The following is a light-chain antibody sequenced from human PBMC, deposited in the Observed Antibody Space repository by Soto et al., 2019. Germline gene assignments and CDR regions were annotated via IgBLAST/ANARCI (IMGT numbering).Light chain of an antibody. CDR3: SSYTSSVTYV. V-gene: IGLV2-14*01. CDR2: EVT. CDR1: GTDVGTFDY. J-gene: IGLJ1*01. Sequence: QSVLTQPASVSGSPGQSITISCTGTGTDVGTFDYVSWYQQSPGKAPKLIIYEVTNRPSGVSNRFSGSKSGNTASLTISGLQAQDEGYYFCSSYTSSVTYVFGTGTKVTVL.